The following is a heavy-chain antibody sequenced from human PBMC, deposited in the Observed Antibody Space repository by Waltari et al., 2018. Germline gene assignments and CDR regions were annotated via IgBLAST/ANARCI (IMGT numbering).Heavy chain of an antibody. CDR3: AKSQWLVGGAFDY. CDR2: SSWDGGST. V-gene: IGHV3-43D*03. CDR1: GFTFDDYA. J-gene: IGHJ4*02. D-gene: IGHD6-19*01. Sequence: EVQLVESGGVVVQPGGPLRLSCAASGFTFDDYAMHWVRQAPGKGLELVSLSSWDGGSTYYADSVKGRFTISRDNSKNSLYLQMNSLRAEDTALYYCAKSQWLVGGAFDYWGQGTLVTVSS.